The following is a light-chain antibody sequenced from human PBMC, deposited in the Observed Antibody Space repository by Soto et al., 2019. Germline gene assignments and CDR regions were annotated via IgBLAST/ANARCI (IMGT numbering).Light chain of an antibody. CDR3: QQRSNWPT. J-gene: IGKJ5*01. V-gene: IGKV3-11*01. Sequence: EIVLTQSPATLSLSPGERATLSCRASQSISFYLTWYQHKPGQAPRLLIYDASNRATGIPARFSGSGYGTDFTLTISSLEPEDFAVYYCQQRSNWPTFGQGTRLGI. CDR2: DAS. CDR1: QSISFY.